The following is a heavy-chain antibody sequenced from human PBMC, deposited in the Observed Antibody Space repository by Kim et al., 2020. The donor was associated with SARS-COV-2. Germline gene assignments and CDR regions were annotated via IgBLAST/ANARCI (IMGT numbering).Heavy chain of an antibody. CDR2: SP. Sequence: SPNYNPSLKSRVTISVDTSKNQFSLKLSSVTAADTAVYYCARSYSSGWDYWGQGTLVTVSS. D-gene: IGHD6-19*01. J-gene: IGHJ4*02. V-gene: IGHV4-59*01. CDR3: ARSYSSGWDY.